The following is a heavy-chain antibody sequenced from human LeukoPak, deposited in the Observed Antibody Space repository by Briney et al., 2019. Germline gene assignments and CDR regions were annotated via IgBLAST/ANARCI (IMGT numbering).Heavy chain of an antibody. CDR2: IGSSGSPT. CDR3: ARRPYSDTSGRLSDV. Sequence: SGGSLRLSCAASGFAFSSYNMNWVRQAPGKGLEWVSYIGSSGSPTHYADSVGGRFTISRDNVKNSLYLQMNNLRDEDTAVYFCARRPYSDTSGRLSDVWGQGTTVTVSS. J-gene: IGHJ6*02. D-gene: IGHD3-22*01. CDR1: GFAFSSYN. V-gene: IGHV3-48*02.